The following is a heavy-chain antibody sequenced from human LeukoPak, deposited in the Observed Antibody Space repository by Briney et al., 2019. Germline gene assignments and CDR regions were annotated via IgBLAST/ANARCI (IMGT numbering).Heavy chain of an antibody. J-gene: IGHJ6*03. Sequence: ASVKVSCKASGYTFTSYYIHWVRQAPGQGLEWMGIINPSGGSTSYAQKFQGRVTMTRDMSTSTVYMELSSLRSEDTAVYYCARVGSSADTAYHYYMDVWGKGTTVTVSS. D-gene: IGHD2-2*01. CDR3: ARVGSSADTAYHYYMDV. CDR2: INPSGGST. V-gene: IGHV1-46*01. CDR1: GYTFTSYY.